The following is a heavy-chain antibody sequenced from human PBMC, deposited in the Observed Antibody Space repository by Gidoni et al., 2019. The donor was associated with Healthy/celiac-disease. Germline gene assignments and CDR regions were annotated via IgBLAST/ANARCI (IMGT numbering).Heavy chain of an antibody. Sequence: EVQLVESGGGLVKHGGSLRLSCAASGFTLASYARSWVRQAHGKGMEWVSAISGSGGSTYYADSVKGRFTISRDNSKNTLYLQMNSLRAEDTAVYYCAKGAMTGNRVPSGAFDIWGQGTMVTVSS. CDR1: GFTLASYA. CDR2: ISGSGGST. D-gene: IGHD3-9*01. V-gene: IGHV3-23*04. CDR3: AKGAMTGNRVPSGAFDI. J-gene: IGHJ3*02.